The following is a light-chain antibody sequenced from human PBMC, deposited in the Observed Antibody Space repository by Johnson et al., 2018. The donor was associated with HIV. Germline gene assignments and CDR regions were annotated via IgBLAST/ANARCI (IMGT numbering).Light chain of an antibody. J-gene: IGLJ1*01. CDR2: ENN. V-gene: IGLV1-51*02. Sequence: HSVLTQPPSVSAAPGQKVTISCSGSSSNVGNNYVSWYQCLPGTAPKLLIFENNKRPSGIPDRFSGSKSGTSATLGITGLQTGDEADYYCGTWNNSLSSNYVFGAVAKGTVL. CDR3: GTWNNSLSSNYV. CDR1: SSNVGNNY.